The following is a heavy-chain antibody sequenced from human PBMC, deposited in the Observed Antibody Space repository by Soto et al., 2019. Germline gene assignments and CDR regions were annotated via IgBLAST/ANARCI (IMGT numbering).Heavy chain of an antibody. Sequence: QITLRESGPTLVKPTQTLTLTCTFSGFSLTTTGVGLGWIRQPPGNALQWLALIYWDDDKRYSPSLKSRLTITKDPYKNQVVLTTPNMDPVDTATYFCAHRGVRVTALFDYWGPGTPVTVSS. CDR1: GFSLTTTGVG. D-gene: IGHD3-16*01. CDR3: AHRGVRVTALFDY. V-gene: IGHV2-5*02. J-gene: IGHJ4*02. CDR2: IYWDDDK.